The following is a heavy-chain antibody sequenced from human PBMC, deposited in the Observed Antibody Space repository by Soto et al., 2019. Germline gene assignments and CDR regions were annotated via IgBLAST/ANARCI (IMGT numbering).Heavy chain of an antibody. CDR1: GGSISSGGYS. CDR2: IYHSGST. V-gene: IGHV4-30-2*01. CDR3: ARDNGGGGYDC. Sequence: QLQLQESGSGLVKPSQTLSLTCAVSGGSISSGGYSWSWIRQPPGQGLEWIGYIYHSGSTYYNPSPQSRVTLSVDRSKNQFSLKLSSVTAADTAVYYCARDNGGGGYDCWGQGTLVTVSS. D-gene: IGHD5-12*01. J-gene: IGHJ4*02.